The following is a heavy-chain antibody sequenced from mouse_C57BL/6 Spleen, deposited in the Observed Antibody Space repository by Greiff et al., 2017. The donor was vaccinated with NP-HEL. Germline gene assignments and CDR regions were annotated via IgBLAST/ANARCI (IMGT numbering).Heavy chain of an antibody. Sequence: ESGPGLVKPSQSLSLTCSVTGYSITSGYYWNWIRQFPGNKLEWMGYISYDGSNNYNPSLKNRISITRDTSKNQFFLKLNSVTTEDTATYYCARARYDYDGAWFAYWGQGTLVTVSA. CDR1: GYSITSGYY. CDR2: ISYDGSN. CDR3: ARARYDYDGAWFAY. D-gene: IGHD2-4*01. J-gene: IGHJ3*01. V-gene: IGHV3-6*01.